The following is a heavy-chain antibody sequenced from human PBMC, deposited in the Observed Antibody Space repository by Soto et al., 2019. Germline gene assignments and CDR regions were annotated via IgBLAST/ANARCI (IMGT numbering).Heavy chain of an antibody. CDR3: AGTYGAADS. J-gene: IGHJ5*01. D-gene: IGHD2-8*01. CDR2: ISSSGHMT. Sequence: VQLVESGGGLVRPGGSLSLSCAASGFGFTFSNYYMNWIRQSPGKGLEWVASISSSGHMTFYAPSVNGRFTISRDNWMNSLCLQMNSLTVEDTGVYFCAGTYGAADSWGPGTLVTVSS. CDR1: GFGFTFSNYY. V-gene: IGHV3-11*04.